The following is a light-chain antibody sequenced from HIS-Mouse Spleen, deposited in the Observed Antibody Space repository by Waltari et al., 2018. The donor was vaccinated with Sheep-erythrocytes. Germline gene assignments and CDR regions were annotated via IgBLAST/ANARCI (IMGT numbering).Light chain of an antibody. CDR3: QQYNNWPPGT. J-gene: IGKJ2*02. CDR2: GAS. Sequence: EIVMTLSPATLSVSLGERATLSCRASQSVSSNLAWYQQQPGQAPRLLIYGASTRATGITERFSGSGSGTEITLTISSMQSEDVAVYYCQQYNNWPPGTFGQGTKLEIK. CDR1: QSVSSN. V-gene: IGKV3-15*01.